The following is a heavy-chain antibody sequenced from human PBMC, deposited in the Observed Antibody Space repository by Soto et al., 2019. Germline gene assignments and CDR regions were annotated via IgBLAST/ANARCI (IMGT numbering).Heavy chain of an antibody. CDR2: ISWNRGNT. D-gene: IGHD3-3*01. V-gene: IGHV3-20*04. Sequence: PGGSLRLSCAASGFSLSTYWMSWVRQAPGRGLEWVASISWNRGNTGYADYVKGRFTISRDNAKNSLYLQMNSLRAEDTALYYCAKVAEGDDFWSGDYYYYYMDVWGKGTTVTVSS. J-gene: IGHJ6*03. CDR1: GFSLSTYW. CDR3: AKVAEGDDFWSGDYYYYYMDV.